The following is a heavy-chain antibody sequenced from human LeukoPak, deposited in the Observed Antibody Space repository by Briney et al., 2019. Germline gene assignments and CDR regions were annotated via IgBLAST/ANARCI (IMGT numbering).Heavy chain of an antibody. CDR3: ARDSNHIGWELLYSDY. V-gene: IGHV3-66*01. CDR2: IYSGGDT. J-gene: IGHJ4*02. CDR1: GFTVISNY. D-gene: IGHD1-26*01. Sequence: GGSLRLSCAASGFTVISNYMSWVRQAPGKGLEWVSVIYSGGDTYYADSVKGRFTISRDNSKNTLYLQMNSLRAEDTAVYYCARDSNHIGWELLYSDYWGQGTLVTVSS.